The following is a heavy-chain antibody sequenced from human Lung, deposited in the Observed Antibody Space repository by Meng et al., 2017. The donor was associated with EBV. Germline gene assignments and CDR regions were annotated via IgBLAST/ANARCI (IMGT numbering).Heavy chain of an antibody. CDR2: TYYRSKWYT. CDR3: ATSVGCGGDCYSLHFDY. D-gene: IGHD2-21*02. CDR1: GASGSSNTAA. J-gene: IGHJ4*02. Sequence: AKLHQSGPGRVKPLPTLSPPLSIPGASGSSNTAAWNWNRQSPSRGLEWMGRTYYRSKWYTDYAVSVKSRIAINPDTSKNQFSLQLTSVTPEDTALYYCATSVGCGGDCYSLHFDYWGQGTLVTVSS. V-gene: IGHV6-1*02.